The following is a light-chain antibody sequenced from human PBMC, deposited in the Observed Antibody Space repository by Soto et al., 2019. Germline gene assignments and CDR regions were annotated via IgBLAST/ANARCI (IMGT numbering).Light chain of an antibody. Sequence: QSALTQPASVSGSPGQSITISCTGTSSDVGVFNYVSWYQQHPGKAPKLMIYDVTNRPSGVSYRFAGSKSGNTASLTISGLQAEDEADYYCNSYTSSSTYVFGTGTKLTVL. V-gene: IGLV2-14*03. CDR2: DVT. CDR1: SSDVGVFNY. CDR3: NSYTSSSTYV. J-gene: IGLJ1*01.